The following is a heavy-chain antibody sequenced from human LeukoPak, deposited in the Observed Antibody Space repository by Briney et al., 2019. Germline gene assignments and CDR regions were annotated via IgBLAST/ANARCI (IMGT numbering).Heavy chain of an antibody. Sequence: RTGGSLRLSCAASGFTFSSYWMHWVRQAPGEGLVWVSRIKYDERITNYADSVKGRFTISRDNGKNTLHLQMNSLRAEDTAVYCCATYRGYPVEYWGQGTLVIVSS. D-gene: IGHD2-15*01. V-gene: IGHV3-74*01. CDR3: ATYRGYPVEY. J-gene: IGHJ4*02. CDR1: GFTFSSYW. CDR2: IKYDERIT.